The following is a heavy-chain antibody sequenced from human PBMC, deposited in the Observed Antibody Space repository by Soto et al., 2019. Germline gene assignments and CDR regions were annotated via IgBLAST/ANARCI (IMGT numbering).Heavy chain of an antibody. V-gene: IGHV4-34*01. J-gene: IGHJ4*02. CDR3: ARDKITGLFDY. CDR1: GGSFSGYY. D-gene: IGHD2-8*02. CDR2: INHSGST. Sequence: QVQLQQWGAGLLKPSETLSLTCAVYGGSFSGYYWTWIRQPPGTGLEWIGEINHSGSTNYNPSLMSRVTISVDTSKNQFSLKLTSVTAAVTAAYYCARDKITGLFDYWGQGTLVTVSS.